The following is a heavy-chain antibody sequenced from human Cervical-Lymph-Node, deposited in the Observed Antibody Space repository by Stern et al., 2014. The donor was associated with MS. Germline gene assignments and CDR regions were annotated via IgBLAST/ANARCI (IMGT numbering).Heavy chain of an antibody. D-gene: IGHD6-6*01. V-gene: IGHV4-4*02. J-gene: IGHJ4*02. CDR3: ARGELAEGFDS. Sequence: VQLVESGPGLVKPSGTLSLTCAVSGGSISSSDWWSWVRQPPGKGLEWIGEIYLGGNTNYNPSLKSRVTISIDKSNNQFSLRLSSVTAADTAVYYCARGELAEGFDSWGQGTLVTVSS. CDR2: IYLGGNT. CDR1: GGSISSSDW.